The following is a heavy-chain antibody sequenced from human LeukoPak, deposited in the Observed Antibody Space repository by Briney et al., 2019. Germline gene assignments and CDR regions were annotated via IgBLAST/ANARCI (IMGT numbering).Heavy chain of an antibody. V-gene: IGHV4-59*01. D-gene: IGHD4-17*01. CDR3: ARGTTVPTFPGDAFDI. Sequence: SETLSLTCTVSGGSISSYYWSWLRQPPGKGLEWIGYIYYSGSTNYNPSLKSRVTISVDTSKNQFSLKLTSVTAADTAVYYCARGTTVPTFPGDAFDIWGQGTMVTDSS. CDR1: GGSISSYY. J-gene: IGHJ3*02. CDR2: IYYSGST.